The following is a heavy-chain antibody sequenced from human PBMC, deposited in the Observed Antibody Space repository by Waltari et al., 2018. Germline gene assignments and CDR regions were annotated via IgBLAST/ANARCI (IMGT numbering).Heavy chain of an antibody. CDR3: ARSFGWYAVDI. CDR2: IDHGGRT. D-gene: IGHD6-19*01. J-gene: IGHJ3*02. Sequence: QVQLQQWGAGLLKPSETLSLTCTVSGGSFSGLYWEWLRQPPGKGLEWIGEIDHGGRTNYNPSLGSGVTISLDTPKNQYSLKLNSVTAADTATYYCARSFGWYAVDIWGQGTTVTVSS. V-gene: IGHV4-34*02. CDR1: GGSFSGLY.